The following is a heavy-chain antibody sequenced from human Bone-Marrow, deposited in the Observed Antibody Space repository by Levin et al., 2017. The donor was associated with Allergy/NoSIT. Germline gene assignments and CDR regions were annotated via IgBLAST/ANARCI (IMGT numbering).Heavy chain of an antibody. CDR2: ISYDGSNK. V-gene: IGHV3-30*18. CDR3: AKPDLYYDILTSLFDY. D-gene: IGHD3-9*01. J-gene: IGHJ4*02. CDR1: GFTFSSYG. Sequence: GGSLRLSCAASGFTFSSYGMHWVRQAPGKGLEWVAVISYDGSNKYYADSVKGRFTISRDNSKNTLYLQMNSLRAEDTAVYYCAKPDLYYDILTSLFDYWGQGTLVTVSS.